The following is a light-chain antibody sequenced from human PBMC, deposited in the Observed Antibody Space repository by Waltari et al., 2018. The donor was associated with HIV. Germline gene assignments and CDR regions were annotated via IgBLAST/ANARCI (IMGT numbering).Light chain of an antibody. V-gene: IGLV3-21*02. CDR2: DYS. Sequence: SHVLTQPPSVSVAPGQPARITCGGNNLGSKSVHWYPQKQGQAPGLVVYDYSNRPSGIPERFSGSNSGNTATLTISRVEAGDEADYYCQVWDSSSDHVVFGGGTKLTVL. CDR3: QVWDSSSDHVV. J-gene: IGLJ2*01. CDR1: NLGSKS.